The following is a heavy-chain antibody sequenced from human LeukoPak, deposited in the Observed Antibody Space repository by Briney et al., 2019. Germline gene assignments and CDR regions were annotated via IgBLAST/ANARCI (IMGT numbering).Heavy chain of an antibody. Sequence: SETLSLTCTVSGYSISSGYYWGWIRQPPGKGLGWIGSFYDSGNTYYNPSLKSRVTISVDTSKNQFSLKMSSVTAADTAVYYCARDGYSGNDGLWGQGTLVTVSS. CDR3: ARDGYSGNDGL. CDR2: FYDSGNT. CDR1: GYSISSGYY. D-gene: IGHD5-12*01. V-gene: IGHV4-38-2*02. J-gene: IGHJ4*02.